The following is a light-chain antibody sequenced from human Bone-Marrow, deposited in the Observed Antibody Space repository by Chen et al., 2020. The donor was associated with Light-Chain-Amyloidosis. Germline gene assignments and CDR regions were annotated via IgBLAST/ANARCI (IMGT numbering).Light chain of an antibody. CDR3: QSADSSVTYEVI. CDR1: DLPTKY. CDR2: RDT. V-gene: IGLV3-25*03. Sequence: SYELTQPPSVSVSPGQTARITCSGDDLPTKYAYWYQQKPGQAPVLVIDRDTERPSGISERLSGPSSGTTATLTISVVQAEDEADYHCQSADSSVTYEVIFGGGTKLTVL. J-gene: IGLJ2*01.